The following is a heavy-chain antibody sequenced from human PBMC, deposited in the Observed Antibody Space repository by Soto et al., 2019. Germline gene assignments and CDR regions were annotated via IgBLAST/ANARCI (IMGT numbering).Heavy chain of an antibody. D-gene: IGHD1-26*01. CDR1: GYTFTSYA. CDR2: INAGNGKT. J-gene: IGHJ4*02. Sequence: ASVNVSCKACGYTFTSYAMHWVRQAPGQRLEGMGWINAGNGKTKYSQKFQGRVIITRDRSASTASMELSSLWSVDMVVFYCGRGLGLSNFDYWGQGTLVPSPQ. CDR3: GRGLGLSNFDY. V-gene: IGHV1-3*01.